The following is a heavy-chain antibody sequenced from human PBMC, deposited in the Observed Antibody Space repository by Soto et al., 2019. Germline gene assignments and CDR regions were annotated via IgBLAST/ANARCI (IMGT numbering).Heavy chain of an antibody. CDR3: ARHVRGYGYGYGQAV. D-gene: IGHD5-18*01. CDR2: IYPGDSDT. J-gene: IGHJ6*02. CDR1: GYSLTSYW. V-gene: IGHV5-51*01. Sequence: RGEPLKSSFKGSGYSLTSYWIGWVRRMPGKVLDLIGIIYPGDSDTRYSPSFQGQGTISADKSISTAYLQWRSLKASDTAMYYCARHVRGYGYGYGQAVPGQGTTVTVSS.